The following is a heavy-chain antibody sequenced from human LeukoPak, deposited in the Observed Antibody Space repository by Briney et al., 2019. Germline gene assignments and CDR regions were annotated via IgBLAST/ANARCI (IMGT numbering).Heavy chain of an antibody. D-gene: IGHD6-13*01. CDR1: GYTFTSYG. Sequence: ASVKVSCKASGYTFTSYGISWVRQAPGQGLEWMGWISAYNGNTNYAQKLQGRVTMTTDTSTSTAYMELRSLRSDDTAVYYCARDVFSGSRYDAFDIWGQGTMATVSS. V-gene: IGHV1-18*01. J-gene: IGHJ3*02. CDR2: ISAYNGNT. CDR3: ARDVFSGSRYDAFDI.